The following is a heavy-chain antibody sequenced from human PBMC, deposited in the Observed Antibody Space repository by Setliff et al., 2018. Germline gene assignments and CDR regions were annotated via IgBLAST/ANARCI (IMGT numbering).Heavy chain of an antibody. CDR3: ARHRRDSSGSGTIDS. Sequence: PSETLSLTCTVSGGSISSYYWSWIRQPPGKGLEWIGYIYYSGSTNYNPSLKSRVTISVDTSKNQFSLKLSSVTAADTAVYYCARHRRDSSGSGTIDSWGPGTLVTVSS. CDR2: IYYSGST. CDR1: GGSISSYY. V-gene: IGHV4-59*01. D-gene: IGHD3-22*01. J-gene: IGHJ4*02.